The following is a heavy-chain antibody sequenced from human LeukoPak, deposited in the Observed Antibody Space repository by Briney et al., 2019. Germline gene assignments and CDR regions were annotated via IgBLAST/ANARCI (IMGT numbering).Heavy chain of an antibody. J-gene: IGHJ4*02. CDR2: INHSGST. CDR1: GGSFSGYY. D-gene: IGHD3-22*01. V-gene: IGHV4-34*01. CDR3: AGDTYDSSGYSNFDY. Sequence: SETLSLTCAVYGGSFSGYYWSWIRQPPGKGLEWIGEINHSGSTNYNPSLKSRVTMSPDTSKNQFSLKLSSVTAADTAVYYCAGDTYDSSGYSNFDYWGQETPVTVSS.